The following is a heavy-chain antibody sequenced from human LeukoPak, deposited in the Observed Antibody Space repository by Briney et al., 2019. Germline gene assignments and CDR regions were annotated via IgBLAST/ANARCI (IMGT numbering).Heavy chain of an antibody. D-gene: IGHD2-2*01. J-gene: IGHJ4*02. Sequence: ASMKVSCKTSGYTFTDYIIHWVRQAPGQGLEWMGWINPKNGGTSYAPKFQGRVTMTTDPSINTASMELTRLKSDDTAFYYCSKAIPRDCPGASCYEENWGQGTLVTVSS. CDR2: INPKNGGT. V-gene: IGHV1-2*02. CDR3: SKAIPRDCPGASCYEEN. CDR1: GYTFTDYI.